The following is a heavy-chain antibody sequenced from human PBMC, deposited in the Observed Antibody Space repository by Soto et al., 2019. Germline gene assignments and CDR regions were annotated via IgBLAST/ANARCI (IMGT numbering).Heavy chain of an antibody. Sequence: GASVKVSCKASGGTFSSYAISWVRQAPGQGLEWMGGIIPIFGTANYAQKFQGRVTITADESTSTAYMELSSLRSEDTAVYYCAEKVYSDFWSGPSYYYYGMDVWGQGTTVTVSS. CDR3: AEKVYSDFWSGPSYYYYGMDV. CDR2: IIPIFGTA. J-gene: IGHJ6*02. CDR1: GGTFSSYA. D-gene: IGHD3-3*01. V-gene: IGHV1-69*13.